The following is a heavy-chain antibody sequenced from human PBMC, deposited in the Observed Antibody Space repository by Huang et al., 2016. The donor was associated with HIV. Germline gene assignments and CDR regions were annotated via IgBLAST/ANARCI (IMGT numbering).Heavy chain of an antibody. V-gene: IGHV3-30*04. CDR3: TREFTTSVQFFDL. J-gene: IGHJ4*02. D-gene: IGHD4-4*01. CDR1: GFTFRTYT. CDR2: LSDNGGKK. Sequence: QVKLVESGGGVVQPGISLRLSCAASGFTFRTYTFHWVRQAAGKGLEWVAGLSDNGGKKFYPDSVKGRFTISRDNSKNTVYLEVSSPRPEDSAVYYCTREFTTSVQFFDLWGQGTLVTVSS.